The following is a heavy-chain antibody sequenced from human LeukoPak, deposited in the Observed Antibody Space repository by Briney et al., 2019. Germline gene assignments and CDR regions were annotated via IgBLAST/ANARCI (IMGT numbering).Heavy chain of an antibody. Sequence: ASVKVSCKASGYTFTGYYMHWVRQAPGQGLEWMGWINPNSGGTNYAQKFQGWVTMTRDTSISTAYMELSRLRSDDTAVYYCAIALGYSGSYLPRPYFDYWGQGTLVTVSS. CDR3: AIALGYSGSYLPRPYFDY. CDR1: GYTFTGYY. V-gene: IGHV1-2*04. J-gene: IGHJ4*02. D-gene: IGHD1-26*01. CDR2: INPNSGGT.